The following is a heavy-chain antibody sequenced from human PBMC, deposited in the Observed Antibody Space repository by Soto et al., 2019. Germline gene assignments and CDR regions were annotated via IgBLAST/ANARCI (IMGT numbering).Heavy chain of an antibody. CDR2: IHHTGST. D-gene: IGHD3-10*01. J-gene: IGHJ4*02. V-gene: IGHV4-31*03. CDR3: ARRPTGSGSSSFDY. CDR1: AGSITSVEYY. Sequence: SETLSLTCTVSAGSITSVEYYWNWIRYRPGKGLEWIGFIHHTGSTFYNPSLESRASISIDTSESQFSLNLASVTVADTAVYYCARRPTGSGSSSFDYWGPGTLVTVSS.